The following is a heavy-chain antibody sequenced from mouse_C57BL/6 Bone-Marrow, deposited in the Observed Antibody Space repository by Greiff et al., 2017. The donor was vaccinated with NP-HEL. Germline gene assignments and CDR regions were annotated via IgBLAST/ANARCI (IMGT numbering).Heavy chain of an antibody. V-gene: IGHV1-81*01. D-gene: IGHD1-1*01. CDR2: IYPRSGNT. J-gene: IGHJ3*01. Sequence: QVQLQQSGAELARPGASVKLSCKASGYTFTSYGISWVKQRTGQGLEWIGEIYPRSGNTYYNEKFKGKATLTADKSSSTAYMELRSPTSEDSAVYFCARDYGSSYSFAYWGQGTLVTVSA. CDR3: ARDYGSSYSFAY. CDR1: GYTFTSYG.